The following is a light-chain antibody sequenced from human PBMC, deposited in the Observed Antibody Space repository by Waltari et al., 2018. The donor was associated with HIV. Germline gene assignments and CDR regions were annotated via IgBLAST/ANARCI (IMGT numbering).Light chain of an antibody. J-gene: IGLJ3*02. CDR1: SSDVGGYNF. V-gene: IGLV2-23*02. CDR3: CSYAGSRTWV. CDR2: DVF. Sequence: QSALTQPASVSGSPGQSITVSCTGTSSDVGGYNFAPWYQQHPGKAPKLIIFDVFKRPAGVSERFAGSRSGNTASLTVSGLQAEDEADYYCCSYAGSRTWVFGGGTALTVL.